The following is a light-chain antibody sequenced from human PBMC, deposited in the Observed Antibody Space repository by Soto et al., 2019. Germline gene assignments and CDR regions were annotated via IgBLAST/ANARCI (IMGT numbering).Light chain of an antibody. CDR3: HQRQIWTRK. Sequence: DIAVKDSPASLFLLPFHPFPFYLRASQYINTRLAWYQHRPGQAHRLLIYQTSLRAAGIPARFSASGSGTDFTLTISDVQPEDFALYYCHQRQIWTRKFGQGTKVEIK. CDR1: QYINTR. J-gene: IGKJ1*01. V-gene: IGKV3-11*01. CDR2: QTS.